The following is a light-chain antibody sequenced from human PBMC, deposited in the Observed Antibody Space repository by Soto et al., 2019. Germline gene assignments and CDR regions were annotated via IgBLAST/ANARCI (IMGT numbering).Light chain of an antibody. Sequence: IQMTQPPSSQSASVGDTVTITCRASQTISIHLNWYQQKPGKAPKLLIYAASTLQSGVPSRFSGSGSGTDGTITISSLQKEDGSTYYCLQEYNYTWTFGQGTKVDNK. J-gene: IGKJ1*01. CDR3: LQEYNYTWT. V-gene: IGKV1-6*01. CDR1: QTISIH. CDR2: AAS.